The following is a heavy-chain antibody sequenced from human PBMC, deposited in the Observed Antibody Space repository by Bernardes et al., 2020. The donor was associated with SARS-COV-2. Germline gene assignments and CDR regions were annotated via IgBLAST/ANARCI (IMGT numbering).Heavy chain of an antibody. CDR2: ISSSGSFI. CDR1: GFDFSNYY. D-gene: IGHD3-16*01. J-gene: IGHJ6*02. Sequence: GGSLRLSCAASGFDFSNYYMTWVRQAPGKGLEWVSYISSSGSFIYYADSVKGRFTISRDNAKNSLYLQMNSLRAEDTAVYYCARNRVAWGVWGQGTTVTVSS. V-gene: IGHV3-11*01. CDR3: ARNRVAWGV.